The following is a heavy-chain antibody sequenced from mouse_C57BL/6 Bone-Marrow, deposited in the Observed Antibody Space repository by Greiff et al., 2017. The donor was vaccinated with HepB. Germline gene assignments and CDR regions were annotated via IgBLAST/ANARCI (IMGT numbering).Heavy chain of an antibody. CDR1: GFSLTSYA. CDR2: IWTGGGT. D-gene: IGHD2-4*01. Sequence: VKLMESGPGLVAPSQSLSITCTVSGFSLTSYAISWVRQPPGKGLEWLGVIWTGGGTNYNSALKSRLSISKDNSKSQVFLKMNSLQTDDTARYYCARNSGDYDEGYAMDYWGQGTSVTVSS. J-gene: IGHJ4*01. CDR3: ARNSGDYDEGYAMDY. V-gene: IGHV2-9-1*01.